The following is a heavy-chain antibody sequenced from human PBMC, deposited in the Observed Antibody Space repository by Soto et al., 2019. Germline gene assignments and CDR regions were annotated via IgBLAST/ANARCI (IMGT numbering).Heavy chain of an antibody. D-gene: IGHD2-15*01. J-gene: IGHJ4*02. V-gene: IGHV4-34*01. CDR1: GGSFSGYY. Sequence: SETLSLTCAVYGGSFSGYYWSWIRQPPGKGLEWIGEINHSGSTNYNPSLKSRVTISVDTSKNQFSLKLSSVTAADTAVYYCARGLYAAGDFDYWGQGTLVTVSS. CDR3: ARGLYAAGDFDY. CDR2: INHSGST.